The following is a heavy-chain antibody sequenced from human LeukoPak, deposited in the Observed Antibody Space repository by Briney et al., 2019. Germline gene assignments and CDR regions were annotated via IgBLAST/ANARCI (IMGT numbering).Heavy chain of an antibody. Sequence: ASVKVSCKASGYTFTSYGISWVRQAPGQGLEWMGWISAYNGNTNYAQKLQGRVTMTTDTSTSTAYMELRSPRSDDTAVYYCARVGYSYGYGAAGYYYYMDVWGKGTTVTVSS. CDR3: ARVGYSYGYGAAGYYYYMDV. J-gene: IGHJ6*03. V-gene: IGHV1-18*01. D-gene: IGHD5-18*01. CDR2: ISAYNGNT. CDR1: GYTFTSYG.